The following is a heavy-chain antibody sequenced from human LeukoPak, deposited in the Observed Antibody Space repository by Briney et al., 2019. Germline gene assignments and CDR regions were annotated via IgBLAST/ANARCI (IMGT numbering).Heavy chain of an antibody. CDR2: IRYDGSNK. CDR1: GFTFSSYG. Sequence: GGSLRLSCAASGFTFSSYGMHWVRRAPGKGLEWVAFIRYDGSNKYYADSVKGRFTISRDNSKNTLYLQMNSLRAEDTAVYYCAKDGLRAEYYFDYWGQGTLVTVSS. V-gene: IGHV3-30*02. CDR3: AKDGLRAEYYFDY. J-gene: IGHJ4*02.